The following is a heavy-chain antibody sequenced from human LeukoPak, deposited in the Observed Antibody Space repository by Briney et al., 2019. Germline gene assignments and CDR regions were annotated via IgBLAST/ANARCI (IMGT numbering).Heavy chain of an antibody. V-gene: IGHV1-18*01. J-gene: IGHJ3*02. CDR2: TYNSYT. D-gene: IGHD2-15*01. Sequence: ASVKVSCKASGYTSTTYGISWVRQAPGQGLEWMGWTYNSYTHYAQTLRDRLTMTTDTSTSTSYMELRSLRSDDTAVYYCARENRYCSGGSCYSVASDDAFDIWGQGTMVTVSS. CDR1: GYTSTTYG. CDR3: ARENRYCSGGSCYSVASDDAFDI.